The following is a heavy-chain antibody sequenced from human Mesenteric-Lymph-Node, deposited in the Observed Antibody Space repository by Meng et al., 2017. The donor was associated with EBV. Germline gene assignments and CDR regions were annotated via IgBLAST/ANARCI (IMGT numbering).Heavy chain of an antibody. D-gene: IGHD4-11*01. CDR3: ASRGDGIYSNYDWFDR. CDR2: INHSGVA. CDR1: GGSFSGYY. J-gene: IGHJ5*02. Sequence: QVQLPQWGAGLLKPSETLSLTCGVYGGSFSGYYWSWIRQPPGKGLEWIGEINHSGVASYNPSLRSRVTISPDTSKNQFSLKLNSVTAADTAVYYCASRGDGIYSNYDWFDRWGQGTLVTVSS. V-gene: IGHV4-34*01.